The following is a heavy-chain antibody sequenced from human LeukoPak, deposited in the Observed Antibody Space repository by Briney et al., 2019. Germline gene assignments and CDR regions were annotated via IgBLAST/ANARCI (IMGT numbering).Heavy chain of an antibody. J-gene: IGHJ4*02. CDR1: GYTFTSYG. Sequence: ASVKVSCKASGYTFTSYGISWVGQAPGQRLEWMGWISAYNGNTNYAQKLQGRVTMTTDTSTSTAYMELRSLRSDDTAVYYCARDGPYYYGSGSYSVYWGQGTLLTVSS. D-gene: IGHD3-10*01. CDR3: ARDGPYYYGSGSYSVY. V-gene: IGHV1-18*01. CDR2: ISAYNGNT.